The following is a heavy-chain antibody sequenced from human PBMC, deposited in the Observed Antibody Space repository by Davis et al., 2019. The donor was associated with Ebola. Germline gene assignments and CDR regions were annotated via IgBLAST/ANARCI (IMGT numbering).Heavy chain of an antibody. CDR1: GFTFSDYY. CDR3: ARDWTVAGTVDY. V-gene: IGHV3-11*01. J-gene: IGHJ4*02. D-gene: IGHD6-19*01. CDR2: ISSSGSTI. Sequence: GESLKIPCAASGFTFSDYYMSWIRQAPGKGLEWVSYISSSGSTIYYADSVKGRFTISRDNAKNSLYLQMNSLRAEDTAVYYCARDWTVAGTVDYWGQGTLVTVSS.